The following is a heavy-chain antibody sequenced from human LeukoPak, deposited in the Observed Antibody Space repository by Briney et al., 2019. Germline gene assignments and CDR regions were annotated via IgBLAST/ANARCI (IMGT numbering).Heavy chain of an antibody. Sequence: GESLKISCKGSGYIFTNYWIAWVRQMPGKGLEWMGIIYPGDSDTRYSPSFQGQVTISADKSISTAYLQWNSLKASDTAMYYCASPIFGYSSSRYGIAWGQGTLVTVSS. CDR2: IYPGDSDT. CDR3: ASPIFGYSSSRYGIA. CDR1: GYIFTNYW. D-gene: IGHD6-13*01. V-gene: IGHV5-51*01. J-gene: IGHJ5*02.